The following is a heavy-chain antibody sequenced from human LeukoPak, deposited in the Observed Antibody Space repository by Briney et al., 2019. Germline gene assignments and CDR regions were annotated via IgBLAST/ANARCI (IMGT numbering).Heavy chain of an antibody. CDR2: IWYDGSNK. CDR1: GFTFSSYG. Sequence: PGGSLRLSCAASGFTFSSYGMHWVRQAPGKGLEWVAVIWYDGSNKYYADSVKGRFTISRDNSKNTLYLQMNSLRAEDTAVYYCARANSSGWLYYFDYWGQGTLVTVSS. J-gene: IGHJ4*02. CDR3: ARANSSGWLYYFDY. V-gene: IGHV3-33*08. D-gene: IGHD6-19*01.